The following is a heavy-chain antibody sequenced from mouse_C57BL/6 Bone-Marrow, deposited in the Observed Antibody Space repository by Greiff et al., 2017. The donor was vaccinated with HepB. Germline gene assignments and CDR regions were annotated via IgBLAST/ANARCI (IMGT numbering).Heavy chain of an antibody. V-gene: IGHV7-1*01. D-gene: IGHD4-1*01. CDR3: ARVLTGTNAMDY. CDR2: SRNKANDYTT. J-gene: IGHJ4*01. Sequence: EVQLVESGGGLVQSGRSLRLSCATSGFTFSDFYMEWVRQAPGKGLEWIAASRNKANDYTTEYSASVKGRFIVSRDTSQSILYLQMNALRAEDTAIYYCARVLTGTNAMDYWGQGTSVTVSS. CDR1: GFTFSDFY.